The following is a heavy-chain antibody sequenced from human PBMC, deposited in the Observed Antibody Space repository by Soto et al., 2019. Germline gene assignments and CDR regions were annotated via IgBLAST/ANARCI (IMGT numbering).Heavy chain of an antibody. D-gene: IGHD3-16*02. V-gene: IGHV3-23*01. CDR1: GFTFSSYA. Sequence: PGGSLRLSCAASGFTFSSYAMSWVRQAPGKGLEWVSAISGSGGSTYYADSVKGRFTISRDNSKNTLYLQMNSLRAEDTAVYYCGKLGGGDYVWGSYRYAVAFDIWGQGTMVTVTS. J-gene: IGHJ3*02. CDR2: ISGSGGST. CDR3: GKLGGGDYVWGSYRYAVAFDI.